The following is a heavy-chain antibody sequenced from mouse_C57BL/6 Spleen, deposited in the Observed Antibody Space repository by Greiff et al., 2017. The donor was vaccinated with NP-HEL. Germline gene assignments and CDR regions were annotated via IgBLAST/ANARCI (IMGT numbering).Heavy chain of an antibody. D-gene: IGHD2-3*01. CDR3: ARGGLLNAMDY. CDR2: INPDSSTI. J-gene: IGHJ4*01. Sequence: EASGIDFSRYWMSWVRRAPGKGLEWIGEINPDSSTINYAPSLKDKFIISRDNAKNTLYLQMSKVRSEDTALYYCARGGLLNAMDYWGQGTSVTVSS. V-gene: IGHV4-1*01. CDR1: GIDFSRYW.